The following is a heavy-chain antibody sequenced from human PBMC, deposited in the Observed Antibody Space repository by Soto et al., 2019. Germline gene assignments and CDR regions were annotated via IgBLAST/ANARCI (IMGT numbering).Heavy chain of an antibody. D-gene: IGHD1-1*01. CDR3: AGVERGTATTVVDAFDI. CDR1: GGFVSSGSYY. J-gene: IGHJ3*02. Sequence: QVQLQQWGAGLLKPSETLSLTCAVYGGFVSSGSYYWSWIRQPPGKGLEWIGEMSHSGGTHFNPSLKSEVPLSVDTSKNQFSLKMSSVTAADTALYYCAGVERGTATTVVDAFDIWGPGTMVTVSS. V-gene: IGHV4-34*01. CDR2: MSHSGGT.